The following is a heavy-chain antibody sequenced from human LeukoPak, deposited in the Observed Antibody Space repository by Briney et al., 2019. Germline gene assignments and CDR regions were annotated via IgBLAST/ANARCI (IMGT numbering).Heavy chain of an antibody. CDR2: INHSGST. CDR1: GGSFSNYY. CDR3: ARGVGWPHTMTYYYYYMDV. V-gene: IGHV4-34*01. J-gene: IGHJ6*03. D-gene: IGHD1-26*01. Sequence: PSETLSLTCAVYGGSFSNYYYSWIRQPPRKGLEWIGEINHSGSTNYNPSLKSRVTMSVDTSKNQFSLNLSSVTAADAAVYYCARGVGWPHTMTYYYYYMDVWGKGTPVTVSS.